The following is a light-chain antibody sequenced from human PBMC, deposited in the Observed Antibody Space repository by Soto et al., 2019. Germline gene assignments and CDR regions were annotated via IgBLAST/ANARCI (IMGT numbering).Light chain of an antibody. CDR2: GAS. Sequence: EIVLTQSPGTLSLSPGERATLSCRASQSVSSSFLAWYQQKPGQAPRLLIYGASSRATGIPDRFSGSGSGTDFTLTISRLEPADFAVYYCQQYGSSPFAFGGGTKVETK. CDR1: QSVSSSF. CDR3: QQYGSSPFA. J-gene: IGKJ4*01. V-gene: IGKV3-20*01.